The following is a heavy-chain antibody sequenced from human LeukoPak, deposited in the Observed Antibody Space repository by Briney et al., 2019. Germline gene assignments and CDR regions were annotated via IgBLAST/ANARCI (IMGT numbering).Heavy chain of an antibody. CDR2: IRYDGSNK. J-gene: IGHJ4*02. V-gene: IGHV3-30*02. D-gene: IGHD3-10*01. CDR3: AKDYYGSGSYPYHFDY. CDR1: GFTFSSYG. Sequence: GGSLRLSCAASGFTFSSYGMHWVRQAPGKGLEWVAFIRYDGSNKYYADSVKGRFTISRDNSKNTLYLQMNSLRAEDTAVYYCAKDYYGSGSYPYHFDYWGQGTLVAVPS.